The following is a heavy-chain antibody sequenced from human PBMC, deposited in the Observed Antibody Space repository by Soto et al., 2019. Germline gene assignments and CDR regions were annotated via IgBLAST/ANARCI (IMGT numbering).Heavy chain of an antibody. J-gene: IGHJ6*02. D-gene: IGHD4-4*01. CDR2: MNPNSGNT. CDR3: ARVVSGGRLHNYYYYGMDV. V-gene: IGHV1-8*01. Sequence: GASVKVSCKASGYTFTSYDINWVRQATGQGLEWMGWMNPNSGNTGYAQKFQGRVTMTRNTSISTAYMELSSLRSEDTAVYYCARVVSGGRLHNYYYYGMDVWGQGTTVTVSS. CDR1: GYTFTSYD.